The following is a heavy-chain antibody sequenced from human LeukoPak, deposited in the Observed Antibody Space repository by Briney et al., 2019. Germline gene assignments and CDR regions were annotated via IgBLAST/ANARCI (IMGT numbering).Heavy chain of an antibody. Sequence: PSETLSLTCTVSGGSIRSSYYYWGWIRQPPGKGLEWIGSIYDSGSTYYNPSLKSRVTISVDTSKNQFSLKLNSVTAADTAVYYCGEGQQLVETFDYWGQGTLVTVSS. CDR1: GGSIRSSYYY. D-gene: IGHD6-13*01. J-gene: IGHJ4*02. CDR3: GEGQQLVETFDY. CDR2: IYDSGST. V-gene: IGHV4-39*01.